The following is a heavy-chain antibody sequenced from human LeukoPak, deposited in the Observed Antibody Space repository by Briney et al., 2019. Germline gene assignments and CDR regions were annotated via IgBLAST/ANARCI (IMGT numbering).Heavy chain of an antibody. D-gene: IGHD2-21*01. J-gene: IGHJ3*01. V-gene: IGHV3-48*01. CDR1: GFTFTNYG. CDR2: ISDSGI. CDR3: AIIGCYRGVCDFDV. Sequence: GGSLRLSCATSGFTFTNYGMNWVRQAPGKGLEWVSYISDSGILYADSVKGRFTISRDTARRLLYLQMNSLRAEDTAVYYCAIIGCYRGVCDFDVWGQGTMVAISS.